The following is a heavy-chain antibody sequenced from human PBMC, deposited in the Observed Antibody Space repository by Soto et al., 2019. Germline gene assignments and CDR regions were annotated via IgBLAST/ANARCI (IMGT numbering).Heavy chain of an antibody. CDR2: IYWDGDK. V-gene: IGHV2-5*02. J-gene: IGHJ6*02. Sequence: QITLKESGPTLVKPTQTLTLTCIFSGFSLSSSGVGVGWIRQPPGKALEWLALIYWDGDKRYSPSLKTRLTITKDTSTNEVVLKMTNMDPVDTGTYYCAHKGGRGAGMDVWGQGTTVTVSS. D-gene: IGHD2-15*01. CDR3: AHKGGRGAGMDV. CDR1: GFSLSSSGVG.